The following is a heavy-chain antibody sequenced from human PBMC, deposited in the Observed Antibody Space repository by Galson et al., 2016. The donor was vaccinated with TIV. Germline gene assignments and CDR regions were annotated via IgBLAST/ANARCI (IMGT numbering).Heavy chain of an antibody. CDR3: ANEENSGYYPNDAFDF. CDR1: GFTFSSYN. J-gene: IGHJ3*01. Sequence: SLRLSCAASGFTFSSYNMHWVRQAPGKGLEWVAVIAYDGSYKHYAGSVKGRFTVSRDNSKTTLDLQMNSLGAEDTALYYCANEENSGYYPNDAFDFWGQGTMVTVS. CDR2: IAYDGSYK. D-gene: IGHD3-3*01. V-gene: IGHV3-30*18.